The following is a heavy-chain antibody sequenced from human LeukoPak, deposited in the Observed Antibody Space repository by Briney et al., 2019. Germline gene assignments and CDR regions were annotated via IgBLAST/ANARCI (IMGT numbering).Heavy chain of an antibody. Sequence: PGRSLRLSCAASGFTFDDYCMHWVRQAPGQGLEWVSGISWNSGSIGYADSVKGRFTISRDNAKNSLYLQMNSLRAEDMALYYCAKGQQLVLFGAFDIWGQGTMVTVSS. J-gene: IGHJ3*02. D-gene: IGHD6-13*01. CDR2: ISWNSGSI. CDR3: AKGQQLVLFGAFDI. V-gene: IGHV3-9*03. CDR1: GFTFDDYC.